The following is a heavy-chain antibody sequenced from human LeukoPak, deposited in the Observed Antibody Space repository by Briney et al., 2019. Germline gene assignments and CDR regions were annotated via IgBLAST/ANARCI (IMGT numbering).Heavy chain of an antibody. CDR2: IVVGSGNT. CDR1: GFTFTSSA. J-gene: IGHJ3*02. CDR3: AADPPSSGWGRDAFDI. D-gene: IGHD6-19*01. V-gene: IGHV1-58*01. Sequence: SVKVSCKASGFTFTSSAVQWVRQARGQRLERIGWIVVGSGNTNYAQKFQERVTITRDMSTSTAYMELSSLRSEDTAVYYCAADPPSSGWGRDAFDIWGQGTMVTVSS.